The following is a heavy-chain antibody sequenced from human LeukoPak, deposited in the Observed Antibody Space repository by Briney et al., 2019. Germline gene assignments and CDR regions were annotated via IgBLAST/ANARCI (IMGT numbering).Heavy chain of an antibody. CDR2: IYYSGST. V-gene: IGHV4-59*01. CDR3: ARERDSYYYFDY. CDR1: GGSISSYY. D-gene: IGHD2-8*01. J-gene: IGHJ4*02. Sequence: SETLSLTCTVSGGSISSYYWSWIRQPPGKGLEWIGYIYYSGSTNYNPSLKSRVTISVDTSKNQFSLKLSSVTAADTAVYYCARERDSYYYFDYWGQGTLVTVSS.